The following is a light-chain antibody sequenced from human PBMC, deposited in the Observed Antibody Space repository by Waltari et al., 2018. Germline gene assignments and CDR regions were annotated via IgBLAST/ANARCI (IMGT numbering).Light chain of an antibody. V-gene: IGKV3-20*01. Sequence: EDVLTQSPGTLSLSPGEGATLSCRASQTVGAYLAWYQQTPGQAPRLLIYHSSNRATGIPDRFSGSGSGTDFTLTITRLEPEDFAVYYCQQYRSAPYTFGQGTKLEIK. CDR2: HSS. CDR3: QQYRSAPYT. J-gene: IGKJ2*01. CDR1: QTVGAY.